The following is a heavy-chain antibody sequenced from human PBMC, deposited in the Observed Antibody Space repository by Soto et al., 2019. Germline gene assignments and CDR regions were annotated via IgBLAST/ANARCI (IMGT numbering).Heavy chain of an antibody. CDR1: GGSVNSANYY. Sequence: QVQLQESGPGLVKPSESLSLTCTVSGGSVNSANYYWSWIRQPPGQSLQWIGYIFYSGNSGSTNYDPTNESRITISVDTSKNQFDLKLSSVTAADADLYYCARVGSSGYYGWFDPWGQGTLVTVYS. V-gene: IGHV4-61*01. D-gene: IGHD3-22*01. CDR3: ARVGSSGYYGWFDP. CDR2: IFYSGNSGST. J-gene: IGHJ5*02.